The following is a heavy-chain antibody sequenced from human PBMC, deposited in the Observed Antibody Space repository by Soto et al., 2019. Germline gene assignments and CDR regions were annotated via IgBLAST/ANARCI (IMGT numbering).Heavy chain of an antibody. J-gene: IGHJ4*01. CDR1: GGSINGYY. D-gene: IGHD5-18*01. V-gene: IGHV4-59*01. Sequence: QVQLQESGPGLVKPSETLSLTCTVSGGSINGYYWTWLRQSPTNGLEWIGYFHFSGSTKYNPSLESRLTISADTSKNQISLTLSSVTAAATAVYYCARASGYSYGYDDFFDNWGQGTLANVSS. CDR3: ARASGYSYGYDDFFDN. CDR2: FHFSGST.